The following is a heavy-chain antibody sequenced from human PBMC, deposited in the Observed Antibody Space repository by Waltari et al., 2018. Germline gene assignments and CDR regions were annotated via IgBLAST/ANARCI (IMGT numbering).Heavy chain of an antibody. CDR3: ARGLLEWFSPFDN. CDR1: GFNFNSHG. V-gene: IGHV3-21*01. D-gene: IGHD3-3*01. CDR2: ISSGSGYI. Sequence: EVQLVESGGGLVKPGGSLRLSCEASGFNFNSHGMNWVRQAPGKGLEWVSYISSGSGYIYYSDSVRGRFTISRDNTKNSLYLQMNSLRADDTAVYYCARGLLEWFSPFDNWGQGALVTVSS. J-gene: IGHJ4*02.